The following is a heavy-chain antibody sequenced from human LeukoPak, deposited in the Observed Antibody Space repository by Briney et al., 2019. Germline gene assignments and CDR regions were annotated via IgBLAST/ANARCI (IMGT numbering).Heavy chain of an antibody. CDR2: IYYGGTT. Sequence: PSETLSLACTVSGGSITSSSYYWGWIRQPPGKGLEWLGNIYYGGTTYYNSSLKSRVTIFEDTSKNCFSLMLSSVTAADTAVYYCARQISDYYYYYIDVWGKGTTVIVSS. J-gene: IGHJ6*03. CDR3: ARQISDYYYYYIDV. V-gene: IGHV4-39*01. CDR1: GGSITSSSYY.